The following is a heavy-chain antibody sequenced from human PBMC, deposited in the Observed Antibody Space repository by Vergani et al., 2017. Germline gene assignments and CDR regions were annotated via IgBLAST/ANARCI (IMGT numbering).Heavy chain of an antibody. CDR3: ARDYDFRGTFDY. Sequence: QIQLMQSAAEVKKPGSSVRVSCKPSGDTFGSYVISWVRQAPGQGLEWMGGVIPIYNTTNYAQKFHGRVTITADKSLHVVYMELSSLRSDDTAIFYCARDYDFRGTFDYWGQGTLITVSS. CDR2: VIPIYNTT. CDR1: GDTFGSYV. V-gene: IGHV1-69*06. D-gene: IGHD3-3*01. J-gene: IGHJ4*02.